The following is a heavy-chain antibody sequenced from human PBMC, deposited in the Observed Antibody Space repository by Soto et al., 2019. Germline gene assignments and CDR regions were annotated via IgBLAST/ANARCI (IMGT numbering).Heavy chain of an antibody. V-gene: IGHV1-18*01. CDR1: GYTFTSYG. Sequence: QVQLVQSGAEVKKPGDSEKVSCKASGYTFTSYGISWVRQAPGQGLERVGWIRAYNGNTNYAQKPQGRVTMTTDQSTSTAYMELRSLRSDDTAVYYCASRLMYCISTSCLPSDSYGMDVWGQGTTVTVSS. CDR2: IRAYNGNT. J-gene: IGHJ6*02. CDR3: ASRLMYCISTSCLPSDSYGMDV. D-gene: IGHD2-2*01.